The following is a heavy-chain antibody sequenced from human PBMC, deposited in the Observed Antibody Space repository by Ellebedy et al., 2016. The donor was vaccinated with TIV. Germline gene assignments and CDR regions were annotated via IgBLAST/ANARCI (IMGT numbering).Heavy chain of an antibody. CDR3: ARGTGWLFDS. CDR1: GGSISSDY. V-gene: IGHV4-59*01. J-gene: IGHJ5*01. Sequence: SETLSLXXTVSGGSISSDYCNWIRQPPGKALEWIGYMHYSGSTNYNPSLKSRVTISVDTSKNQFFLKLTSVTAADTAVYYCARGTGWLFDSWGQGTLVPVSS. D-gene: IGHD5-12*01. CDR2: MHYSGST.